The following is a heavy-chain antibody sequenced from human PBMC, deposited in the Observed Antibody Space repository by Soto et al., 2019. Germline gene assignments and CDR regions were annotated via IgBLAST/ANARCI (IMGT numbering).Heavy chain of an antibody. Sequence: SETLSLTCTVSGGSISSYYWSWIRQPPGKGLEWIGYIYYSGSTNYNPSLKSRVTISVDTSKNQFSLKLSSVTAAYTAVYYCARGLWFGGANWFDPWGQGTLVTVSS. CDR1: GGSISSYY. D-gene: IGHD3-10*01. J-gene: IGHJ5*02. CDR3: ARGLWFGGANWFDP. V-gene: IGHV4-59*01. CDR2: IYYSGST.